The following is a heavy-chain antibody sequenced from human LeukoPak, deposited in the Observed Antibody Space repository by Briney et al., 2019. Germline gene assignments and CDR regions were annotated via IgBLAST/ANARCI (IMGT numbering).Heavy chain of an antibody. CDR2: VYFTGST. D-gene: IGHD6-6*01. CDR1: GASISTLY. J-gene: IGHJ4*02. Sequence: SETLSLTCSVSGASISTLYWSWIRQPPGKGLEWIGYVYFTGSTNYNPSLKSRVTIFPDTSKNQFSLRLISVTAADTAVYYCARHGVYSSSSYFDYLGQGTLVTVSS. V-gene: IGHV4-59*08. CDR3: ARHGVYSSSSYFDY.